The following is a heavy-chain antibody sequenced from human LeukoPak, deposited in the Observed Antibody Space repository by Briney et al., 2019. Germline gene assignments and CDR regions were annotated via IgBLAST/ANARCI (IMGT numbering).Heavy chain of an antibody. CDR1: GFIFSSYA. V-gene: IGHV3-23*01. J-gene: IGHJ4*02. CDR2: ISGGGGSI. Sequence: GGSLRLSCAASGFIFSSYAMSWVRQAPGKGLEWVSSISGGGGSIYYADSVKGRFTISRDNSKNTLYLQMNSLRAEDTAVYYCAKGSIPAAMIYYFDYWGQGTLVTVSS. CDR3: AKGSIPAAMIYYFDY. D-gene: IGHD2-2*01.